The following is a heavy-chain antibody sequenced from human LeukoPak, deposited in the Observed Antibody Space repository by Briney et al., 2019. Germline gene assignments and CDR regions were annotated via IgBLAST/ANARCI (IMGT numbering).Heavy chain of an antibody. CDR3: ARESGGD. CDR1: GYSFTSYY. Sequence: ASVKVSCKASGYSFTSYYIHWVRLAPGQGLEWMGVINPSGGSTRYAQKFQDRVTMTRDMSTSTVYMELSSLRSEDTAVYYCARESGGDWGQGTLVTVSS. D-gene: IGHD4-23*01. V-gene: IGHV1-46*01. J-gene: IGHJ4*02. CDR2: INPSGGST.